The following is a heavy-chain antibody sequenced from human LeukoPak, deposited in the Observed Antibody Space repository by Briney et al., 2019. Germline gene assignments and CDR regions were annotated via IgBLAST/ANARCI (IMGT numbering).Heavy chain of an antibody. Sequence: PGGSLRLSCAASGFTFSSYSMNWVRQAPGKGLEWVSSISSSSSYIYYADSVKGRFTISRDNAKNSLYLQMNSLRAEDTAVYYCARKGSGYSSPNDYWGQGTLVTVSS. CDR2: ISSSSSYI. CDR1: GFTFSSYS. V-gene: IGHV3-21*01. D-gene: IGHD3-22*01. J-gene: IGHJ4*02. CDR3: ARKGSGYSSPNDY.